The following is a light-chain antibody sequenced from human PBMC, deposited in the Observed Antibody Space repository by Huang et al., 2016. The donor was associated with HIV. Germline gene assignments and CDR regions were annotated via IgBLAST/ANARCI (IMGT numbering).Light chain of an antibody. V-gene: IGKV3-15*01. CDR2: AAF. CDR1: QSVRTT. J-gene: IGKJ4*01. CDR3: QQYFDWPLT. Sequence: EIVMTQSPAILSVSPGDRATLSCRASQSVRTTLVWYQQKPGQAPRLLIYAAFTRATGGPDRFSGSGSGTEFTLTISSLQSEDFAVYFCQQYFDWPLTFGGGTKVEIK.